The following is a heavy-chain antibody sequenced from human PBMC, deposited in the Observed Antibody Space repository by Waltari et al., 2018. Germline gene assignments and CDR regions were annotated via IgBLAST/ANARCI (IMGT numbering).Heavy chain of an antibody. D-gene: IGHD3-3*01. V-gene: IGHV3-11*04. J-gene: IGHJ3*01. Sequence: ISSTGTTIYYADSVKGRFTISRDNAKNSLYLQMDSLRAEDTAVYYCAGLRDFWSGYALDVWGQGTVVTVS. CDR2: ISSTGTTI. CDR3: AGLRDFWSGYALDV.